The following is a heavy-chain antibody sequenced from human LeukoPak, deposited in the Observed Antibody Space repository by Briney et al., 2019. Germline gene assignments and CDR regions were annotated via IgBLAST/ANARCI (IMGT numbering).Heavy chain of an antibody. CDR2: IYWDDDK. D-gene: IGHD3-9*01. CDR3: EQKAAYDIFDY. J-gene: IGHJ4*02. CDR1: GFSLSTSGVG. Sequence: SGPTLVKPTQTLTLTCTFSGFSLSTSGVGVGWIRQPPGKALEWLALIYWDDDKRCSPSLKSRLTITKDTSKNQVVLTMTDMDPVDTATFFFEQKAAYDIFDYWGQGTLVTVSS. V-gene: IGHV2-5*02.